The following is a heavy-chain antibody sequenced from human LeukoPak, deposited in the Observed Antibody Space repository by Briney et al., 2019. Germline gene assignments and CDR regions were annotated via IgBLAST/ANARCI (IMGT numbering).Heavy chain of an antibody. V-gene: IGHV4-39*01. CDR1: GDSISRSSFY. CDR3: ARHFSPPGALYWYFDL. D-gene: IGHD7-27*01. CDR2: IYYSGRT. J-gene: IGHJ2*01. Sequence: PSETLSLTCTVSGDSISRSSFYWGWIRQPPGKGLEWIGSIYYSGRTYNNPSLKSRVTISVDTSKNQFSLKLSSVTAADTAVYYCARHFSPPGALYWYFDLWGRGTLVTVSS.